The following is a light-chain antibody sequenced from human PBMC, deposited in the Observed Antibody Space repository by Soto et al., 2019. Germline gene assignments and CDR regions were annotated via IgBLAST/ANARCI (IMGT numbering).Light chain of an antibody. Sequence: DIVMTPTRATLSVFQGERATLSCRAIQSITGNLTWYQQKPGQAPSLLIYDASTRATGIPARVSGSGSGTEFTLTINSMQSEDFAVYYCQQYNNWPPPVGGGTKV. CDR2: DAS. CDR3: QQYNNWPPP. V-gene: IGKV3-15*01. J-gene: IGKJ4*01. CDR1: QSITGN.